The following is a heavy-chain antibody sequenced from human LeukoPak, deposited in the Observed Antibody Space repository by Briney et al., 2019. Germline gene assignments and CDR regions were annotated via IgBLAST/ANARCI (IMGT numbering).Heavy chain of an antibody. CDR3: ARVRSGSHWRGKYYYYHYMDV. J-gene: IGHJ6*03. CDR1: GFTFSSYS. Sequence: QTGGSLRLSCAASGFTFSSYSMNWVRQAPGKGLEWVSYISSSSSTIYYADSVKGRFTISRDNAKNSLYLQMNSLRAEDTAVYYCARVRSGSHWRGKYYYYHYMDVWGKGTTVTVSS. V-gene: IGHV3-48*04. D-gene: IGHD1-26*01. CDR2: ISSSSSTI.